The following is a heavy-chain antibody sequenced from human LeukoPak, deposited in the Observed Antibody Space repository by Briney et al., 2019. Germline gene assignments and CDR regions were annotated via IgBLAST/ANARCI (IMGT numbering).Heavy chain of an antibody. CDR2: IYPGDSNT. J-gene: IGHJ4*02. D-gene: IGHD6-19*01. V-gene: IGHV5-51*01. CDR1: GYSFTNYW. CDR3: ARRPLPQYSSGWEHFDY. Sequence: TGESLKISCKGSGYSFTNYWIGRVRQMPGKGLEWMGIIYPGDSNTRYSPSFQGQVTISADKSISTAYLQWSSLKASDTAMYYCARRPLPQYSSGWEHFDYWGQGTLVTVSS.